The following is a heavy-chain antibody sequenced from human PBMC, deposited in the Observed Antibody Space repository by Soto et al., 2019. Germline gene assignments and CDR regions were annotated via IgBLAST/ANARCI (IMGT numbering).Heavy chain of an antibody. V-gene: IGHV3-30*18. CDR3: AKDHRGYSYGSCFDY. J-gene: IGHJ4*02. CDR1: GFTFSSYG. Sequence: GGSLRLSCAASGFTFSSYGMHWVRQAPGKGLEWVAVISYDGSNKYYADSVKGRFTISRDNSKNTLYLQMNSLRAEDTAVYYCAKDHRGYSYGSCFDYWGQGTLVTVSS. CDR2: ISYDGSNK. D-gene: IGHD5-18*01.